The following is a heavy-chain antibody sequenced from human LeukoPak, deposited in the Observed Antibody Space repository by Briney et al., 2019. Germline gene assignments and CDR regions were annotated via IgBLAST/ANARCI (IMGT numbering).Heavy chain of an antibody. CDR3: ARQMVRGVVGDY. V-gene: IGHV4-39*01. CDR2: IYYSGST. D-gene: IGHD3-10*01. Sequence: PSETLSLTCTVSGGSTSSSSYYWGWIRQPPGKGLEWIGSIYYSGSTYYNPSLKSRVTISVDTSKNQFSLKLSSVTAADTAVYYCARQMVRGVVGDYWGQGTLVTVSS. J-gene: IGHJ4*02. CDR1: GGSTSSSSYY.